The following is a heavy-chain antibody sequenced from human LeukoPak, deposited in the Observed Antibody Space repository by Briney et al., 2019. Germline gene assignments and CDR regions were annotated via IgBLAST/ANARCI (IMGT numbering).Heavy chain of an antibody. V-gene: IGHV3-30-3*01. CDR2: ISYDGSHK. Sequence: GGSLRLSCAASGFPFSSYAMHWVRQAPGKGLEWVAIISYDGSHKYYADSVKGRFTISRDNSKNTLYLQMNSLRAEDTAVYYCARDRDGYNNLDYWGQGTLVTVSS. CDR3: ARDRDGYNNLDY. D-gene: IGHD5-24*01. CDR1: GFPFSSYA. J-gene: IGHJ4*02.